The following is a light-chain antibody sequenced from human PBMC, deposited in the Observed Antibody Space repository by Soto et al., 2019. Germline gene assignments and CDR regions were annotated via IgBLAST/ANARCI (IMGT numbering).Light chain of an antibody. CDR1: GTDVGGYIY. V-gene: IGLV2-14*01. CDR2: DVS. J-gene: IGLJ1*01. CDR3: SSYTGSSTLYV. Sequence: QSVLTQPASVSGSPGQSITISCTGTGTDVGGYIYVSWYQQHPGKAPKLMIYDVSNRPSGVSNRFSGSKPGNTASLTISGLQAEDEADYYCSSYTGSSTLYVFGTGTKVTVL.